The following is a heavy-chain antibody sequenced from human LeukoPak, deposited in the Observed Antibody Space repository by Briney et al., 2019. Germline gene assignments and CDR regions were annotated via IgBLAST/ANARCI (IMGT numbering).Heavy chain of an antibody. CDR2: IYSGGST. J-gene: IGHJ4*02. CDR1: GFTVSSNH. CDR3: ARDPAGYN. V-gene: IGHV3-53*01. Sequence: QPGGSLRLSCAASGFTVSSNHMSWVRQAPGKGLEWVSVIYSGGSTDYADSVKGRFTISRDNLKNTLYLQMNTLRAEDTAVYYCARDPAGYNWGQGTLVTVSS. D-gene: IGHD1-1*01.